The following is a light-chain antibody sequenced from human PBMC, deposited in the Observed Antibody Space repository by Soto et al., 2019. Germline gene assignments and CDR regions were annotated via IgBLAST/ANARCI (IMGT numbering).Light chain of an antibody. CDR2: ENN. CDR1: GSNIGDNY. Sequence: QSVLTQPPSVSAAPGQKVTISCSGSGSNIGDNYVSWYQHLPGAAPKLLVYENNKRASGIPDRFSASKSGTSATLGITGLQTGDEADYYCGTWDRGLSAGVFGSGTKLTVL. J-gene: IGLJ1*01. V-gene: IGLV1-51*02. CDR3: GTWDRGLSAGV.